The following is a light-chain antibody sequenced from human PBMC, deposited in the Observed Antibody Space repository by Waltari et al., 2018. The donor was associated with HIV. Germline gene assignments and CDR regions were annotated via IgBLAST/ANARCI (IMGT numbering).Light chain of an antibody. CDR3: AAWDDSLSGRGV. V-gene: IGLV1-47*01. J-gene: IGLJ3*02. Sequence: QSVLTQPPSASGTPGQRVTIPCSGSSSTIGSNYVYWYQPLPGTAPKLLIYRNNQRPSGVPDRFSGSKSGTSASLAISGLRSEDEADYYCAAWDDSLSGRGVFGGGTKLTVL. CDR2: RNN. CDR1: SSTIGSNY.